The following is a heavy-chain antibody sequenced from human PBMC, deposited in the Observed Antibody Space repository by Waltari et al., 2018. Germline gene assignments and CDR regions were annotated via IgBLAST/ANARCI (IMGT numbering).Heavy chain of an antibody. J-gene: IGHJ3*02. CDR3: AGGLYDSSAWVAFDI. D-gene: IGHD3-22*01. Sequence: QVQLQESGPGLVKPSQTLSLTCTVSGGSIRSGSYYWSWIRQPAGKGLEWIGRIYTSGSTNYNPSLKSRVTISVDTSKNQFSLKLSSVTAADTAVYYCAGGLYDSSAWVAFDIWGQGTMVTVSS. V-gene: IGHV4-61*02. CDR2: IYTSGST. CDR1: GGSIRSGSYY.